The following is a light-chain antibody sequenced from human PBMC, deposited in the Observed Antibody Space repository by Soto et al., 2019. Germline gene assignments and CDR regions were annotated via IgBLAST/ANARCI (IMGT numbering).Light chain of an antibody. CDR1: SSDVGAYNY. CDR3: SSYISSSTLV. Sequence: QSALTQPASVSGPPGHSITIPRTGTSSDVGAYNYVSWYQQHPGKAPKLMIYEVSNRPSGVSNRFSGSKSGNTASLTISGLQAEDEADYYCSSYISSSTLVFGTGTKVTV. J-gene: IGLJ1*01. CDR2: EVS. V-gene: IGLV2-14*01.